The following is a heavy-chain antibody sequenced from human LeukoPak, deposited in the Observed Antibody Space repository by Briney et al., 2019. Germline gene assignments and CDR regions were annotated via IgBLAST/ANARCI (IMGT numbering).Heavy chain of an antibody. D-gene: IGHD3-10*01. CDR2: MNPNSGNT. CDR1: GYTFTSYD. CDR3: ARGRIVRGVIIRYYYYYMDV. Sequence: ASVKVSCKASGYTFTSYDINWVRQATGQGLEWMGWMNPNSGNTGYAQKFQGRVTMTRNTSISTAYMELSSLRSEDTAVYYCARGRIVRGVIIRYYYYYMDVWGKGTTVTISS. J-gene: IGHJ6*03. V-gene: IGHV1-8*01.